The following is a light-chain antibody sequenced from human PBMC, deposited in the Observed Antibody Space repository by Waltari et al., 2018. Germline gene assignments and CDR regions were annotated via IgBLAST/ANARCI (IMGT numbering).Light chain of an antibody. Sequence: SYDLPQPPPVSVALGQPARITCGGNNIGSKNVPWSHPKPVQAPLLVIYRDTNRPSGIPERFSGSNLGNTATLTISRVQDGDEGDYYCQVWDSGTGVFGGGTKLTVL. CDR2: RDT. CDR1: NIGSKN. CDR3: QVWDSGTGV. V-gene: IGLV3-9*01. J-gene: IGLJ3*02.